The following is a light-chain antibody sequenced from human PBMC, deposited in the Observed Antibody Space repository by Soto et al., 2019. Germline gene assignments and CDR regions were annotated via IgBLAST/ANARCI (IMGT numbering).Light chain of an antibody. Sequence: QSVMTQPASVSGSPGQSITISCTGTSSDVGGYNYVSWYQQHPGKAPKLMIYDVSNRPSGVSNRFSGSKSGNTASLTISGLQAEDEADYHCSSYTSSSTLEVFGTGTKVTV. CDR1: SSDVGGYNY. V-gene: IGLV2-14*01. CDR2: DVS. J-gene: IGLJ1*01. CDR3: SSYTSSSTLEV.